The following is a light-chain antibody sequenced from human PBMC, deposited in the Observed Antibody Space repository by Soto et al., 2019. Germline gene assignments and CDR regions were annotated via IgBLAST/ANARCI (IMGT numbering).Light chain of an antibody. J-gene: IGKJ1*01. CDR1: QSISSY. V-gene: IGKV1-39*01. CDR3: QQKGT. Sequence: DIQMTQSPSSLSASVGDRVTITCRASQSISSYLNWYQQKPGKAPKVLIYAASSLQSGVPSRFSGIGSGTDFTLSISSLQPEDFATYYCQQKGTFGQGTKVDIK. CDR2: AAS.